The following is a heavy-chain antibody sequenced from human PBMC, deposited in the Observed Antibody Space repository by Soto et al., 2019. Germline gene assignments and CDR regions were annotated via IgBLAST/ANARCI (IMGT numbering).Heavy chain of an antibody. CDR3: TADVPSVPGRSDY. CDR1: GFIFDSAW. J-gene: IGHJ4*01. V-gene: IGHV3-15*07. D-gene: IGHD4-17*01. CDR2: VRSKSGGGIK. Sequence: EVHLVESGGGFRKPGESLRLSCVASGFIFDSAWMNWVRQAPGKGLEWVGRVRSKSGGGIKDYAAHVNGRFTVSRDDSEVTLYLQMNSLNIEDTAVYYWTADVPSVPGRSDYWGRGTLVTVSS.